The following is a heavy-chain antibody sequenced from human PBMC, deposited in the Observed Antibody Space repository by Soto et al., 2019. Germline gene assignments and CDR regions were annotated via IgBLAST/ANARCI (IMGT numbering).Heavy chain of an antibody. V-gene: IGHV1-3*01. J-gene: IGHJ3*01. CDR1: GYGLTIYV. CDR2: INAGNGNT. CDR3: ARDRVWGYCTNVVWSEVADPRGAHSFDF. Sequence: NGAWKGVGYGLTIYVMHCLRKTTEQRLEWMGWINAGNGNTKYSQKFQGRVTITRDTSASTAYMELSSLRSEDTAVYYCARDRVWGYCTNVVWSEVADPRGAHSFDFWGPGTLVTV. D-gene: IGHD2-8*01.